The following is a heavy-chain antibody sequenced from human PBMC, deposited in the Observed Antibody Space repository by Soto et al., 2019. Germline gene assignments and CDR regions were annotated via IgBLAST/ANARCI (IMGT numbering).Heavy chain of an antibody. CDR3: PKDRARYCGGGSCYSTFDY. Sequence: GGSLRLSCAASGFTFSSYWMHWVRQAPGKGLVWVSRINSDGSSTSYADSVKGRFTISRDNAKNTLYLQMNSLRAEDTAVYYCPKDRARYCGGGSCYSTFDYWGQGTLVTVSS. D-gene: IGHD2-15*01. CDR1: GFTFSSYW. V-gene: IGHV3-74*01. J-gene: IGHJ4*02. CDR2: INSDGSST.